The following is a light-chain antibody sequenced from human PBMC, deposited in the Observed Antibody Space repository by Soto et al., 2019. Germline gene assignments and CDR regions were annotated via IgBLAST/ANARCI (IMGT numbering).Light chain of an antibody. V-gene: IGLV2-14*01. Sequence: QSALTQPASVSGSPGQSITISCTATSSDVGGYNYVSWYQHHPGKAPKLMIYEVSNRPSGVSNRFSGSKSDNTASLTISGLQAEDEADYYCSSYTSSSPWVFGGGTKLTVL. CDR2: EVS. J-gene: IGLJ3*02. CDR1: SSDVGGYNY. CDR3: SSYTSSSPWV.